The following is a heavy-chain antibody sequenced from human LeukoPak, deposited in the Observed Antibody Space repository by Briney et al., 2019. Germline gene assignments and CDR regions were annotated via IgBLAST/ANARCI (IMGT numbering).Heavy chain of an antibody. CDR1: GFTLSDHY. CDR2: SRNKANSYTT. V-gene: IGHV3-72*01. Sequence: PGGSLRLSCAASGFTLSDHYIDWVRQAPGKGLEWVGRSRNKANSYTTEYAASVAGRFTISRDDSKNSLHLQMNSLKTDDTAVYYCARDLQSELDYWGQGTLVTVSS. CDR3: ARDLQSELDY. J-gene: IGHJ4*02. D-gene: IGHD6-19*01.